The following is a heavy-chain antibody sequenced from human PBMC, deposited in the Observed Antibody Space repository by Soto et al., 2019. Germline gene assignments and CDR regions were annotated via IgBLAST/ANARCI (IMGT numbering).Heavy chain of an antibody. D-gene: IGHD3-10*01. CDR3: ARDGSKTLRDWFDP. CDR1: GGSISKFY. V-gene: IGHV4-4*07. CDR2: VYATGTT. J-gene: IGHJ5*02. Sequence: PSETLSLTCSVSGGSISKFYWSWIRDTAGKGLEWMGRVYATGTTDYNPSLRSRVAMSVDISRKTFSLRLTSVTAADTGMYYCARDGSKTLRDWFDPWGQGKLVTVSS.